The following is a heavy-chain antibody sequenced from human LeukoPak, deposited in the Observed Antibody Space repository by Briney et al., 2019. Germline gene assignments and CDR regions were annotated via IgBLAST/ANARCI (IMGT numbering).Heavy chain of an antibody. J-gene: IGHJ4*02. CDR1: GGSFSGYY. CDR3: ARQRNDYGDFYFDS. CDR2: INHSGST. V-gene: IGHV4-34*01. Sequence: SETLSLTCAVYGGSFSGYYWSWIRQPPGKGLEWIGEINHSGSTNYNPSLKSRVTISVDTPKNQFSLKLSSVTAADTAVYYCARQRNDYGDFYFDSWGQGTLVTVSS. D-gene: IGHD4-17*01.